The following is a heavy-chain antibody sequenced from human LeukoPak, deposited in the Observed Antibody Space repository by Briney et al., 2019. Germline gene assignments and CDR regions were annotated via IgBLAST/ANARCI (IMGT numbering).Heavy chain of an antibody. CDR1: GFTYGSFG. CDR3: AKARSTVTTNDY. Sequence: GGSLRLSCAASGFTYGSFGMSWVRQAPGKGLEWVSGISGSGGSTYYADSVKGRFTISRDNSKNTLYLQMNSLRAEDTAVYYCAKARSTVTTNDYWGQGTLVTVSS. J-gene: IGHJ4*02. CDR2: ISGSGGST. V-gene: IGHV3-23*01. D-gene: IGHD4-17*01.